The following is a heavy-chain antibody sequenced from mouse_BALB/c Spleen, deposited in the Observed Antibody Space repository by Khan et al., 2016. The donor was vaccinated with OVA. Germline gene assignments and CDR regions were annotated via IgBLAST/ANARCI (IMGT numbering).Heavy chain of an antibody. V-gene: IGHV1-7*01. CDR2: INPTSDYT. CDR1: GYTFTTYW. Sequence: VQLQQSGAELAKPGASVKMSCKASGYTFTTYWMHWVKQRPGQGLEWIGYINPTSDYTDYNEKFKDKATLSADKSSSTAYMQLSSLTSEDSAVYYCARDRIAYWGQGTTLTVSS. CDR3: ARDRIAY. J-gene: IGHJ2*01.